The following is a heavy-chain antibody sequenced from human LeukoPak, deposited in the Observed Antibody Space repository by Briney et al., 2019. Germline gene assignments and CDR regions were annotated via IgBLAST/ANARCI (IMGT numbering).Heavy chain of an antibody. V-gene: IGHV3-23*01. J-gene: IGHJ2*01. D-gene: IGHD1-26*01. CDR1: GVTLSSYA. CDR3: AKDRTVGASYWYLDL. CDR2: ISSSGSGGNT. Sequence: PGGSLRLSCAASGVTLSSYAMSWARQAPGKGLEWVSGISSSGSGGNTYYADSVKGRLTISRDSSKNTLFLHMNTLRAEDTAIYYCAKDRTVGASYWYLDLWGRGTLVTVSS.